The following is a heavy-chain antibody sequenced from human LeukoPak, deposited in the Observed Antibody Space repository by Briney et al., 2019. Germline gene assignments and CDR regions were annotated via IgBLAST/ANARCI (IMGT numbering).Heavy chain of an antibody. V-gene: IGHV3-30*02. J-gene: IGHJ3*02. CDR3: AKETGGGYSRDAFDI. D-gene: IGHD5-24*01. CDR2: IRYDGSNK. CDR1: GFTFSSYA. Sequence: GGSLRLSCAASGFTFSSYAMHWVRQAPGKGLEWAAFIRYDGSNKYYADSVKGRFTISRDNSKNTLYLQMNSLRAEDTAVYYCAKETGGGYSRDAFDIWGQGTMVTVSS.